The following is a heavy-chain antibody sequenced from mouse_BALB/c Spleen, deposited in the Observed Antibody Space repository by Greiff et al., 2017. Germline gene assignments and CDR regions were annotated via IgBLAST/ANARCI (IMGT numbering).Heavy chain of an antibody. Sequence: EVKLMESGGGLVQPGGSLKLSCAASGFTFSSYTMSWVRQTPEKRLEWVAYISNGGGSTYYPDTVKGRFTISRDNAKNTLYLQMSSLKSEDTAMYYCARLLGDYWGQGTSVTVSS. J-gene: IGHJ4*01. V-gene: IGHV5-12-2*01. CDR3: ARLLGDY. CDR2: ISNGGGST. CDR1: GFTFSSYT.